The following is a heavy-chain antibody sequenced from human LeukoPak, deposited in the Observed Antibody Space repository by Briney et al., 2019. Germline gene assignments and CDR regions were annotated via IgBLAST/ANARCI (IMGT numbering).Heavy chain of an antibody. CDR1: GFTFSSCS. CDR3: ARDGFSGPPYSSGWQINWFDP. Sequence: GGSLRLSCAASGFTFSSCSMNWVRQAPGKGLEWVSSISSSSSYIYYADSVKGRFTISRDNAKNSLYLQMNSLRAEDTAVYYCARDGFSGPPYSSGWQINWFDPWGQGTLVTVSS. D-gene: IGHD6-19*01. J-gene: IGHJ5*02. CDR2: ISSSSSYI. V-gene: IGHV3-21*01.